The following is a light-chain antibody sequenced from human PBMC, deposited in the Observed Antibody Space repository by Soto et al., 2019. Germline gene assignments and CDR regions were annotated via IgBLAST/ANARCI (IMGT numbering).Light chain of an antibody. Sequence: EIVLTQSPATLSLCPGERATLSFRASQSVSTYLAWYQQNPRQAPSLLIYDASNRATGIPASFTGSGSGTAFTLTISTLDPQDFAVYSCQQRRHWPPSFTFGQGTRPEI. CDR3: QQRRHWPPSFT. J-gene: IGKJ5*01. CDR1: QSVSTY. CDR2: DAS. V-gene: IGKV3-11*01.